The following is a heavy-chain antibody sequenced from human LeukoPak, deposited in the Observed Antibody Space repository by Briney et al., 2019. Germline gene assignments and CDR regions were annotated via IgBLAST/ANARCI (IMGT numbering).Heavy chain of an antibody. CDR2: ISSTGANS. Sequence: GGSLRLSCAASGFSFNIAAITWVRQAPGKELEWVSLISSTGANSYYADSVKGRFTISRDNSKNTLYLQMNSLRAEDTAIYYCAKDMQGSYWGQGTLVTVSS. J-gene: IGHJ4*02. D-gene: IGHD2-2*01. V-gene: IGHV3-23*01. CDR1: GFSFNIAA. CDR3: AKDMQGSY.